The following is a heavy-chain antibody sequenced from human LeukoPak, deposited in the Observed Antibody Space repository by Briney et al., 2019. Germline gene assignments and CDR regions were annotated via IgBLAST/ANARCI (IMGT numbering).Heavy chain of an antibody. CDR3: AKDFYDTAGYDPIHPPLFDS. D-gene: IGHD2/OR15-2a*01. CDR2: VSGSGATA. CDR1: GFTFNNFA. Sequence: GGSLRLSCVVSGFTFNNFAMTWVRQTPGKGLQWVSTVSGSGATAHHADSVNGRFTISRDNSKNTIYLQMNSLRVEDTALYYCAKDFYDTAGYDPIHPPLFDSWGQGTLVTVSS. J-gene: IGHJ4*02. V-gene: IGHV3-23*01.